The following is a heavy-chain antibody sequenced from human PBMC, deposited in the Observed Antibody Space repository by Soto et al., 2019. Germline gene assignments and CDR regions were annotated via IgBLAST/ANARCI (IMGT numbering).Heavy chain of an antibody. CDR3: ARASDILTTYGMDV. D-gene: IGHD3-9*01. Sequence: GGSLRLSCAASGFTFDDFAMHWVRQVPGKGLEWVSGLSWNSGGIGYADSVKGRFTISRDNARNSLYLQMDSLRVEDTALYYCARASDILTTYGMDVWGQGTPVTVSS. V-gene: IGHV3-9*01. CDR2: LSWNSGGI. J-gene: IGHJ6*02. CDR1: GFTFDDFA.